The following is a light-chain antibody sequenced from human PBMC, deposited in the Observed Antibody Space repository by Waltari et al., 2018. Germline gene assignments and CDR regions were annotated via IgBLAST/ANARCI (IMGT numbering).Light chain of an antibody. J-gene: IGLJ1*01. Sequence: QSALTQPASVSGSPGQSITISCTGTRRDVGGYNFVPWYQQHPGKAPILIIYDVTKRPSGVSNRFSGSKSGNTASLTISGLQTEDEADYYCSSYTSATIYVFGIGTKVVVL. CDR2: DVT. V-gene: IGLV2-14*03. CDR1: RRDVGGYNF. CDR3: SSYTSATIYV.